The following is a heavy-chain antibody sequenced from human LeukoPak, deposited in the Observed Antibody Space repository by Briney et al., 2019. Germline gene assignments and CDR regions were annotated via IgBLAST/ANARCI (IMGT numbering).Heavy chain of an antibody. CDR3: AREGEYGSGSYMFDY. V-gene: IGHV1-3*01. D-gene: IGHD3-10*01. CDR1: GGTFTSYA. J-gene: IGHJ4*02. Sequence: ASVRVSCTASGGTFTSYAMHWVRQAPGQRLEWMGWINAGNGNTKYSQKFQGRVTITRDTSASTAYMELSSLRSEDTAVYYCAREGEYGSGSYMFDYWGQGTLVTVSS. CDR2: INAGNGNT.